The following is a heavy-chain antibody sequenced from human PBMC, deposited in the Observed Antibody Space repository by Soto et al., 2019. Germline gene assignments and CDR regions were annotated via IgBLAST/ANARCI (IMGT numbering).Heavy chain of an antibody. CDR2: IYYSGST. V-gene: IGHV4-39*01. CDR1: GGSISSSSYY. D-gene: IGHD4-17*01. CDR3: ARHVGDYDPALFDY. J-gene: IGHJ4*02. Sequence: SETLSLTCTVSGGSISSSSYYWGWIRQPPGKGLEWIGSIYYSGSTYYNPSLKSRVTISVDTSKNQFSLKLSSVPAADTAVYYCARHVGDYDPALFDYWGQGTLVTVSS.